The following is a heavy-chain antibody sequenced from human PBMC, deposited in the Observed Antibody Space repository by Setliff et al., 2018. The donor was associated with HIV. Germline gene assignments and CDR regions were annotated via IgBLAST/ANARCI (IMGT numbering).Heavy chain of an antibody. CDR2: IYHAGNT. Sequence: SETLSLTCTVTGYSISSGYYWAWIRQPPGKGLEWIGYIYHAGNTYYNPSLKSRVTISVDASKNQISLRLNSLTAADTAVYYCARGTTLNVVPDAFDIWGQGTRGT. D-gene: IGHD4-17*01. CDR3: ARGTTLNVVPDAFDI. V-gene: IGHV4-38-2*02. CDR1: GYSISSGYY. J-gene: IGHJ3*02.